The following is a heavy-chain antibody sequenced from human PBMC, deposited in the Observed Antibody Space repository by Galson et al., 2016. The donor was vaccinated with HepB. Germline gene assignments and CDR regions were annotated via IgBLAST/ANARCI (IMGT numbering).Heavy chain of an antibody. CDR2: ICGSGTCT. Sequence: SLRLSCAASGFTFSNYAMSWVRQAPGKGLEWVSGICGSGTCTYFTDSVKGRFTISRDNSKNTLYLQMNSLTAEDTAVYYCARDVGAAAAPSFDSWGQGTLVTVSS. D-gene: IGHD6-13*01. J-gene: IGHJ4*02. CDR3: ARDVGAAAAPSFDS. CDR1: GFTFSNYA. V-gene: IGHV3-23*01.